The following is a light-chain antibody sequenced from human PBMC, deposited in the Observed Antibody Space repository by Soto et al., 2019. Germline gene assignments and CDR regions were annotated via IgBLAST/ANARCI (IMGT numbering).Light chain of an antibody. CDR3: MRGTHWRGT. CDR1: QSLVYSDGNTY. Sequence: DVVMTQSPLSLPVTLGQPASISCRSSQSLVYSDGNTYLNWFQQRPGQSPRRLIYKVSNRDSGVPDRFSGSGSGTDFTLKISMVEAEDVGVYYCMRGTHWRGTFGQGTKLEIK. CDR2: KVS. V-gene: IGKV2-30*01. J-gene: IGKJ2*01.